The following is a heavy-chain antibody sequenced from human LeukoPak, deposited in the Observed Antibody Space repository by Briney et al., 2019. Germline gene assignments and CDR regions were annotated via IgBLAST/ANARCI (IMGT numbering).Heavy chain of an antibody. Sequence: SETLSLTCTVSGGSISSYYWSWIRQPPGKGLKWIGYIYYSGSTNYNPSLKSRVTISVDTSKNQFSLKLSSVTAADTAVYYCARADSGGSGVDYWGQGTLVTVFS. CDR3: ARADSGGSGVDY. CDR2: IYYSGST. D-gene: IGHD2-15*01. V-gene: IGHV4-59*08. CDR1: GGSISSYY. J-gene: IGHJ4*02.